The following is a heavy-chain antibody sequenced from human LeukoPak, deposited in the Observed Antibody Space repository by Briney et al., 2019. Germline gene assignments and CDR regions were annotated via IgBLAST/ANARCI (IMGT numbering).Heavy chain of an antibody. J-gene: IGHJ4*02. CDR1: GGSISSYY. CDR2: IYTSGSS. D-gene: IGHD3-22*01. CDR3: ARDPHDSSGHYAGLDY. Sequence: SETLSLTCTVSGGSISSYYWSWIRQPAGRGLEWIGRIYTSGSSNYNPSLNSRVTMSVDTSKNQFSLNLSSVTAADTAVYYCARDPHDSSGHYAGLDYWGQGTLVTVSS. V-gene: IGHV4-4*07.